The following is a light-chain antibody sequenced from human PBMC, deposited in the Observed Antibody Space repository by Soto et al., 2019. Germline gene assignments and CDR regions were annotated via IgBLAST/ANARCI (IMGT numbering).Light chain of an antibody. V-gene: IGLV2-14*01. J-gene: IGLJ1*01. CDR3: TSFTSSSTQV. CDR1: SGDVDAFDY. Sequence: QSVLTQPASVSGSTGQSITISYTGTSGDVDAFDYVSWYQQHPGTAPKLMIFEVSDRPSGVSYRFSGSKCGSTASLTISGLQAEDEADYFCTSFTSSSTQVFGTGTKVTVL. CDR2: EVS.